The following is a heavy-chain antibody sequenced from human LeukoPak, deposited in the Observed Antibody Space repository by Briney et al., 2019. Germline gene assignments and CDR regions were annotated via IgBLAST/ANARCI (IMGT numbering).Heavy chain of an antibody. CDR2: ISSGSSYI. V-gene: IGHV3-21*01. CDR3: ARVRGPQLSYCDY. Sequence: PGGSLRLSCAASGFTFSTYSMNWVRQAPGKGLEWVSSISSGSSYIYYADSVKGRFTISRDNAKNSLYLQMNSLRAEDTAVYYCARVRGPQLSYCDYWGQGTLVTVSS. D-gene: IGHD3-10*01. CDR1: GFTFSTYS. J-gene: IGHJ4*02.